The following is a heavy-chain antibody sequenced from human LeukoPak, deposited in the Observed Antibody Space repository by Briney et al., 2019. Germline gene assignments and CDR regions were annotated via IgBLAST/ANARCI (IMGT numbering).Heavy chain of an antibody. CDR1: GVSMGSGGYS. Sequence: SETLSLTCAVSGVSMGSGGYSWSWVRQPPGKGLEWIGYIYHSGSSYYNPSLKSRVTIPMDRSKNQFSLRLTSLTAADTAVYYCVSAYCGGDCYHSLLTNWSQGILVTVSS. V-gene: IGHV4-30-2*01. J-gene: IGHJ4*02. CDR3: VSAYCGGDCYHSLLTN. D-gene: IGHD2-21*02. CDR2: IYHSGSS.